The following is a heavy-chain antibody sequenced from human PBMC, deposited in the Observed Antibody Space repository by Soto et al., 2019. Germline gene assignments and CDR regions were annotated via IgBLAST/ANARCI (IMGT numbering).Heavy chain of an antibody. CDR3: ARDDSYSSGWYPY. D-gene: IGHD6-19*01. CDR2: IWYDGSNK. V-gene: IGHV3-33*01. Sequence: SLRLSCAASGFTFSSYVMHWVRQAPGKGLEWVAVIWYDGSNKYYADSVKGRFTISRDNSKNTLYLQMNSLRAEDTAVYYCARDDSYSSGWYPYWGQGTLVTFSS. CDR1: GFTFSSYV. J-gene: IGHJ4*02.